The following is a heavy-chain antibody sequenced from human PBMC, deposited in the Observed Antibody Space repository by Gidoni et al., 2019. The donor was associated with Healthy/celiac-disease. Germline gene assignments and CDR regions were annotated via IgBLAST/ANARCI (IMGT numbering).Heavy chain of an antibody. CDR3: ARDVEMATKVAY. Sequence: GGGTNYAQKFQGRVTMTRDTSISTAYMELSRLRSDDTAVYYCARDVEMATKVAYWGQGTLVTVSS. D-gene: IGHD5-12*01. V-gene: IGHV1-2*02. J-gene: IGHJ4*02. CDR2: GGGT.